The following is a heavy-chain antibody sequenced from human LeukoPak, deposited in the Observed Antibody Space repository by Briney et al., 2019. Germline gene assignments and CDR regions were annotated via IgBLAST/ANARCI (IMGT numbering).Heavy chain of an antibody. CDR1: GFTFSSYG. CDR2: INYDGSHQ. J-gene: IGHJ4*02. D-gene: IGHD6-6*01. Sequence: GGSLRLSCEASGFTFSSYGIHWVRQAPGKGLEWVAAINYDGSHQYYADSVKGRFSISRDNSKNTVYLQVNSLRVDDTAVYYCARDVAARPDPDDWGQGTLVIVSS. CDR3: ARDVAARPDPDD. V-gene: IGHV3-33*01.